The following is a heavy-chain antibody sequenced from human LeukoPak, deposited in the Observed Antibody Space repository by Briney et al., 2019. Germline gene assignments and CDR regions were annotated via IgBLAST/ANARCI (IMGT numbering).Heavy chain of an antibody. D-gene: IGHD1-26*01. J-gene: IGHJ3*02. Sequence: PGGSLRLSCAASGFSVSNNYMSWVRQAPGKGLEWVSIIYNIGSTYSADSVKGGFTISRDNSKNTLYLQMNSLRADDTAVYYCARASGNYPDGFEIWGQGTMVTVSS. CDR2: IYNIGST. CDR1: GFSVSNNY. V-gene: IGHV3-53*01. CDR3: ARASGNYPDGFEI.